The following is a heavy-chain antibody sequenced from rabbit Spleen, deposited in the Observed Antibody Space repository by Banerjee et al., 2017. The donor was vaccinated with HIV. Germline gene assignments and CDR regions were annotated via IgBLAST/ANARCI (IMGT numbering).Heavy chain of an antibody. D-gene: IGHD2-1*01. V-gene: IGHV1S45*01. J-gene: IGHJ6*01. CDR2: IGAGSAT. CDR1: GFSLSSYDM. Sequence: QQQLEESGGGLVKPEGSLTLTCKVSGFSLSSYDMIWVRQAPGEGLEWIAWIGAGSATAYANWAKGRFTISKPSPTTMTLKMTSLTAADTATYFCARGINYGDNGGLWGPGTLVTVS. CDR3: ARGINYGDNGGL.